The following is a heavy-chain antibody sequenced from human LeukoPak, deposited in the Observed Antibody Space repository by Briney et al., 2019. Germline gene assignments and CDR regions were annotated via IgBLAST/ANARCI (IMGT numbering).Heavy chain of an antibody. CDR1: GYTFTSYG. V-gene: IGHV1-18*01. CDR2: ISAYNGNT. Sequence: GASVKVSCKASGYTFTSYGISWVRQAPGQGLEWMGWISAYNGNTNYAQKLQGRVTMTTDTSTSTAYMELRSLRSDDTAVYYCARVWGRGFYDSSGYPDYWGQGTLVTVSS. J-gene: IGHJ4*02. D-gene: IGHD3-22*01. CDR3: ARVWGRGFYDSSGYPDY.